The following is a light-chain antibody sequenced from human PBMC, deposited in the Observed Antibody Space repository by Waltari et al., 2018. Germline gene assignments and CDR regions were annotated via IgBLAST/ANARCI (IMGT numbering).Light chain of an antibody. CDR1: RRDVGNYNF. Sequence: QSALTQPRSVSGSPGQSVTISCRGTRRDVGNYNFVSWYQQHPGNAPKLLIYYVVKRPSGVPDRFSGSKSGNTASLTISGLQTEDEADYYCCSYAGSYTFVFGGGTQLTVL. J-gene: IGLJ7*01. V-gene: IGLV2-11*01. CDR2: YVV. CDR3: CSYAGSYTFV.